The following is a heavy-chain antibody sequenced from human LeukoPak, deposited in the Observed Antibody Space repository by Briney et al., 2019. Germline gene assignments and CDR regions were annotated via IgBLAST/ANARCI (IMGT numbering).Heavy chain of an antibody. D-gene: IGHD6-13*01. V-gene: IGHV4-4*07. CDR1: GVSISDSF. Sequence: SETLSLTCAVSGVSISDSFWTWIRQPAGKGLEWIGRFHASGSTNYNPSLKSRVTMSVDTSRNHFSLRLASVTAADTAVYYCAKDQTARSSSSWYADWYFDLWGRGTLVTVSS. J-gene: IGHJ2*01. CDR3: AKDQTARSSSSWYADWYFDL. CDR2: FHASGST.